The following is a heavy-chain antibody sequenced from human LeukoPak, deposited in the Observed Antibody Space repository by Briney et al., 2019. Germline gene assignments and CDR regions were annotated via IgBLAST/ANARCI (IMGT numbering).Heavy chain of an antibody. CDR3: VRGGGSFDY. V-gene: IGHV3-7*01. J-gene: IGHJ4*02. CDR2: IKHDGSEK. Sequence: GGSLRLSCAASGFTFSSYWMSWVRQAPGKGVEWVANIKHDGSEKYFVDSVKGRFTISRDNAKNSLYLQMNSLRDEDTAVYYCVRGGGSFDYWGQGTLVTVSS. D-gene: IGHD3-10*01. CDR1: GFTFSSYW.